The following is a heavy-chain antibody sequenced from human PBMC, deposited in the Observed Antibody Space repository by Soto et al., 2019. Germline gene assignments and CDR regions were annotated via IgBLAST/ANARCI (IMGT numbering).Heavy chain of an antibody. D-gene: IGHD3-9*01. CDR1: GFTFSSYA. CDR3: AQDFGPYDILIGCTTCGS. CDR2: VSRSGDNT. Sequence: PGGSLRLSCAASGFTFSSYAMSWVRQAPGEGLEWVSAVSRSGDNTYHADSVKGRFTISRDNSKNTLYLQMNSLRVEDTAVYYCAQDFGPYDILIGCTTCGSWRQGTLVTVSS. V-gene: IGHV3-23*01. J-gene: IGHJ5*02.